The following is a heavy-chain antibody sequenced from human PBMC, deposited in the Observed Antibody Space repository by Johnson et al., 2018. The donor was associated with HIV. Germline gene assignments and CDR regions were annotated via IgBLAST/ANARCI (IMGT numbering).Heavy chain of an antibody. J-gene: IGHJ3*02. CDR2: LKSKTAGGTT. CDR3: TTGTIAAAGLDAFDI. V-gene: IGHV3-15*01. D-gene: IGHD6-13*01. CDR1: GFSFSNAW. Sequence: VQLVESGGGLVKPGGSLRLSCAASGFSFSNAWMSWVRQAPGKGLEWVGRLKSKTAGGTTDYAAPVKGRFTISRDDSKNTLYLQMNSLKTEDTAVYYCTTGTIAAAGLDAFDIWGHGTMVTVSS.